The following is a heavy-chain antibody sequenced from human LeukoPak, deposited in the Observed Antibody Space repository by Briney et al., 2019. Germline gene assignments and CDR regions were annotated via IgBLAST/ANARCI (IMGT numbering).Heavy chain of an antibody. CDR2: MNPNSGNT. J-gene: IGHJ4*02. D-gene: IGHD6-19*01. V-gene: IGHV1-8*02. CDR3: ARGLGGYSSGCD. Sequence: ASVKVSCKASGYTFTGYYMHWVRQAPGQGLEWMGWMNPNSGNTGYAQKFQGRVTMTRNTSISTAYMELSSLRSEDTAVYYCARGLGGYSSGCDWGQGTLVTVSS. CDR1: GYTFTGYY.